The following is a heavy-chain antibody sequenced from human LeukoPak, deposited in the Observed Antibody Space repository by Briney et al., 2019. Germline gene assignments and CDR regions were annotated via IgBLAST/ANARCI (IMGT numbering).Heavy chain of an antibody. CDR1: GYTFTGYY. Sequence: GASVKVSCKASGYTFTGYYLYWVRQAPGQGLEWMGRINPNSGGTNYAQKFQGRVTMTRDTSISTAYMELSSLRSEDTAVYYCGKSAPSGFDPWGQGTLVTVSS. CDR3: GKSAPSGFDP. V-gene: IGHV1-2*06. J-gene: IGHJ5*02. CDR2: INPNSGGT.